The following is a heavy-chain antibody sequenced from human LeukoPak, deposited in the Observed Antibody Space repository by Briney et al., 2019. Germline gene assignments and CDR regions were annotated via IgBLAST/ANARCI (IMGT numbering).Heavy chain of an antibody. CDR3: ARDLLFTTNYVERAFDI. CDR1: GGTFSSYA. J-gene: IGHJ3*02. Sequence: GASVKVSCKASGGTFSSYAISWVRQAPGQGLEWMGRIIPILGIANYAQKFQGRVTITADKSTSTAYMELSSLRSEDTAVYYCARDLLFTTNYVERAFDIWGQGTMVTVSS. V-gene: IGHV1-69*04. D-gene: IGHD1-1*01. CDR2: IIPILGIA.